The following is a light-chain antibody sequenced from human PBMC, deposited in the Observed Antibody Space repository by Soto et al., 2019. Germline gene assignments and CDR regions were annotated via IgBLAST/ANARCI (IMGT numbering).Light chain of an antibody. CDR1: SSDVGSYNL. Sequence: QPVLTQPASLSGSPGQSITISSTGTSSDVGSYNLVSWYQQHPGKAPKLMIYEVSKRPSGVSNRFSGSKSGNTASLAISGLQAEDEADYYCCSYAGSSTPSYVFGTGT. CDR3: CSYAGSSTPSYV. V-gene: IGLV2-23*02. CDR2: EVS. J-gene: IGLJ1*01.